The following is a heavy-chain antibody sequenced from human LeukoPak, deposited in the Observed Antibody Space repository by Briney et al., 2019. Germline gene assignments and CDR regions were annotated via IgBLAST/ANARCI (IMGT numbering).Heavy chain of an antibody. V-gene: IGHV3-23*03. CDR3: VKDLTPSDGRWEFDS. CDR2: IYRAGTTK. Sequence: PGGSLRLSCAASGFTFSNFAMAWVRQSPGKGLEWVSGIYRAGTTKYYADSVRGRFTISRDNARDMLYLQMDSLRADDTAVYFCVKDLTPSDGRWEFDSWGQGTLVTVA. J-gene: IGHJ5*01. CDR1: GFTFSNFA. D-gene: IGHD3-9*01.